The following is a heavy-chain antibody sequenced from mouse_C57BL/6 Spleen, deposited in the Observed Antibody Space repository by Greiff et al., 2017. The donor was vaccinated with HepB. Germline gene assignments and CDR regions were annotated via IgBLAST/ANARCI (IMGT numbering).Heavy chain of an antibody. J-gene: IGHJ4*01. D-gene: IGHD2-3*01. CDR3: AQPDDHYYYYAMDY. CDR2: IWGDGST. Sequence: QVQLQQSGPGLVAPSQSLSITCTVSGFSLTSYGVSWVRQPPGKGLEWLGVIWGDGSTNEYSALISKLSISKDNSKSQVFLKLNSLQTDDTATYYWAQPDDHYYYYAMDYWGQGTSVTVSS. V-gene: IGHV2-3*01. CDR1: GFSLTSYG.